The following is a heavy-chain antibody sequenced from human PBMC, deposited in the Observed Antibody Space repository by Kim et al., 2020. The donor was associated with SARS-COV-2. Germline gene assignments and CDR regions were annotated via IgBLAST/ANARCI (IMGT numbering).Heavy chain of an antibody. CDR3: ATSYPGVIITLGYYYYGMDV. CDR2: FDPEDGET. Sequence: ASVKVSCKVSGYTLTELSMHWVRQAPGKGLEWMGGFDPEDGETIYAQKFQGRVTMTEDTSTDTAYMELSSLRSEDTAMYYCATSYPGVIITLGYYYYGMDVWGQGTTVTVSS. D-gene: IGHD3-10*01. J-gene: IGHJ6*02. V-gene: IGHV1-24*01. CDR1: GYTLTELS.